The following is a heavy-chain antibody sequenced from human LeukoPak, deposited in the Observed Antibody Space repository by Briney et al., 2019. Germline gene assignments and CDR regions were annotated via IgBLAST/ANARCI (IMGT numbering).Heavy chain of an antibody. V-gene: IGHV3-74*01. D-gene: IGHD1-1*01. J-gene: IGHJ6*02. Sequence: GGSLRLSCAASGFTFNNYWIHWVRQVPGKGLVWVSRINNGGSSASYVDSVKGRFTISRDNAKNTLFLQMNSLRAEDTAVYYCARRGTGHGMDVWGQGTTVTVSS. CDR2: INNGGSSA. CDR1: GFTFNNYW. CDR3: ARRGTGHGMDV.